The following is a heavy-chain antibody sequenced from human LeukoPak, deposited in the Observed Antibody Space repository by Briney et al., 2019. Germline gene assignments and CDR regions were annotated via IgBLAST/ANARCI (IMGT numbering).Heavy chain of an antibody. CDR3: ARRHQLLWYFQH. Sequence: PSETLSLTCTVSGGSISSGDYYWSWIRQPPGKGLEWIGYIYYSGSTYYNPSLKSRVTISVDTSKNQFSLKLSSVTAADTAVYYCARRHQLLWYFQHWGQGALVTVSS. CDR1: GGSISSGDYY. D-gene: IGHD2-2*01. V-gene: IGHV4-30-4*08. J-gene: IGHJ1*01. CDR2: IYYSGST.